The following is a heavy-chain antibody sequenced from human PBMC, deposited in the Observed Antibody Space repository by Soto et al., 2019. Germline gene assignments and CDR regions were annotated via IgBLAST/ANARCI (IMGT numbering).Heavy chain of an antibody. V-gene: IGHV4-34*01. CDR1: GGSFSGYY. J-gene: IGHJ6*02. Sequence: SETLSLTCAVYGGSFSGYYWSWIRQPPGKGLEWIGEINHSGSTNYNPSLKSRVTISVDTSKNQFSLKLSSVTAADTAVYYCASTVNDYYYYGMDVWGQGTTVTVSS. CDR3: ASTVNDYYYYGMDV. D-gene: IGHD4-17*01. CDR2: INHSGST.